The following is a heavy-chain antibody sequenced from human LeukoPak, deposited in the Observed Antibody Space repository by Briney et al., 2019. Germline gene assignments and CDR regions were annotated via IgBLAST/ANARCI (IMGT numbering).Heavy chain of an antibody. CDR3: ARDRKQWLVSWFDP. CDR2: ISYDGSNR. J-gene: IGHJ5*02. Sequence: GRSLRLSCAASGFTFSSYAMHWVRQAPGKGLEWVAVISYDGSNRYYADSVKGRFTISRDNSKNALYLQMNSLRAGDTAVYYCARDRKQWLVSWFDPWGQGTLVTVSS. D-gene: IGHD6-19*01. V-gene: IGHV3-30*04. CDR1: GFTFSSYA.